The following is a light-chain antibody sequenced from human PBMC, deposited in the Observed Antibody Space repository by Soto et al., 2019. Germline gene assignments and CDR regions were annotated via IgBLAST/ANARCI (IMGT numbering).Light chain of an antibody. J-gene: IGKJ1*01. V-gene: IGKV3-20*01. CDR3: QQYGSSPPWT. CDR2: GAS. CDR1: QSVSSSY. Sequence: EMVMTQSPATLSVSPGERATLSCRASQSVSSSYLAWYQQKPGQAPRLLIYGASSRATGIPDRFSGSGSGTDFTLTISRLEPEDFAVYYCQQYGSSPPWTFGQGTKVDIK.